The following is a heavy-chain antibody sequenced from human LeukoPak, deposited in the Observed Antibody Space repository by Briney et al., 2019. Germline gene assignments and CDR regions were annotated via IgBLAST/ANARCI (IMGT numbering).Heavy chain of an antibody. V-gene: IGHV3-15*01. CDR3: TRDLGSSQ. CDR1: GFTFSNAW. J-gene: IGHJ4*02. Sequence: PGGSLRLSCAASGFTFSNAWMTWVRHAPGKGLEWVGRIKGKNEGETTDYAAPVKGRFTISRDDPTNTLYLQMNSLKTEDTAMYYCTRDLGSSQWGQGTLVIVSS. D-gene: IGHD3-10*01. CDR2: IKGKNEGETT.